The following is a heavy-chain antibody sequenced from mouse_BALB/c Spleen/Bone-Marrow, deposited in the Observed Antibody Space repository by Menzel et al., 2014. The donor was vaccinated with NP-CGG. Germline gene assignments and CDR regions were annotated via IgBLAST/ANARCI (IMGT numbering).Heavy chain of an antibody. V-gene: IGHV1-4*01. D-gene: IGHD2-3*01. CDR3: ARSMIVYFAMDY. CDR1: GYTFTGYT. Sequence: VQLVESGAELARPGASVKMFCKASGYTFTGYTIHWVKQRPGQGLEWIGYINPTSGYANYNQKFKDKATLTADKSSSTAYMQLSSLTSEDSAVFYCARSMIVYFAMDYWGQGTSVTVSS. J-gene: IGHJ4*01. CDR2: INPTSGYA.